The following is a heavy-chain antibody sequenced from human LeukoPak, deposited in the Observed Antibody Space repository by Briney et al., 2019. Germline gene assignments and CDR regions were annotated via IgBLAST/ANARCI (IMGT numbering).Heavy chain of an antibody. CDR1: GFRFDDYS. D-gene: IGHD2-2*01. J-gene: IGHJ6*03. V-gene: IGHV3-20*04. CDR2: INWDGAST. Sequence: GGSLRLSCAASGFRFDDYSMSWVRHVPGKGLEWVAGINWDGASTGYRDSMKGRFTISRDNGKNSLYLQMNSLRVEDTAIYYCGTVHCSTNSCYDYYDYYMDVSGNGTTVTVSS. CDR3: GTVHCSTNSCYDYYDYYMDV.